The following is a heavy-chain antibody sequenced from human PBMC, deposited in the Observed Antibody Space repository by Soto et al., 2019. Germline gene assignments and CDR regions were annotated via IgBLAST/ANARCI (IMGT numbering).Heavy chain of an antibody. V-gene: IGHV1-3*01. CDR1: GYTFSSYA. J-gene: IGHJ4*02. CDR2: INAGYGNT. D-gene: IGHD7-27*01. Sequence: ASVKVSCKASGYTFSSYAMHWVRQAPGQRLEWMGWINAGYGNTKSSQKFQDRVTISRDTSASTAYMELTSLRSEETAVYYCARDTGDVILDFWCQRTLVTVSP. CDR3: ARDTGDVILDF.